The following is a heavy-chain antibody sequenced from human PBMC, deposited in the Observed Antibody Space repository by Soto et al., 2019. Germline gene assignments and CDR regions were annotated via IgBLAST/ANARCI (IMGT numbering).Heavy chain of an antibody. CDR1: GGSISSYY. V-gene: IGHV4-4*07. J-gene: IGHJ4*02. CDR3: AKSGGYSSGWYYFDY. D-gene: IGHD6-19*01. CDR2: IYISGST. Sequence: QMQLQESGPGLVKPSETLSLTCTVSGGSISSYYWSWIRKPAGKGLEWIGRIYISGSTNYNPSPKGRVTMSVDTSKKQFSLKLSSVTAADTAVYYCAKSGGYSSGWYYFDYWGQGTLVTVSS.